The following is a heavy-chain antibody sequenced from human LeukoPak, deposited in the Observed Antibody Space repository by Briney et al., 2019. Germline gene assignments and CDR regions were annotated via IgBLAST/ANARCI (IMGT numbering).Heavy chain of an antibody. CDR3: ARWGPERGADH. Sequence: PGGSLRLAWPASAFTFTNHGMHWVRHAPAKGLEWVAVISYDGRNKYYADHVRGRFAISRDNSENTLWLQMNRLRAEDKAVYYCARWGPERGADHWGQGTLGTVSS. J-gene: IGHJ4*02. CDR2: ISYDGRNK. CDR1: AFTFTNHG. V-gene: IGHV3-33*01. D-gene: IGHD3-16*01.